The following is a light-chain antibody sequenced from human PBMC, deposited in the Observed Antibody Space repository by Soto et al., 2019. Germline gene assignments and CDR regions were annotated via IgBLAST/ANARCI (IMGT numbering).Light chain of an antibody. J-gene: IGLJ2*01. CDR2: EVS. CDR1: SSDVGGYNY. CDR3: SSYTSSSTLVV. V-gene: IGLV2-14*01. Sequence: QSALTQPASVSGSPGQSITISCTGTSSDVGGYNYVSWYQQHPGKAPKLMIYEVSNRPSGVSNRFSGSKSGNTDSLTICGLQAEDEADYYCSSYTSSSTLVVFGGGTKVTVL.